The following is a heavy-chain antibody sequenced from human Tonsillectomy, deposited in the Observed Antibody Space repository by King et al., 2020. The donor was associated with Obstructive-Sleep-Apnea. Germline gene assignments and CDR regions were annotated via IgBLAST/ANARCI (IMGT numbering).Heavy chain of an antibody. Sequence: VQLQESGPGLVKPSQTLSLTCTVSGGAISRGGYDWIWIRQHPGKGLEWMGYTYYSGCTYYNPSLKSRVTISVDTSKNQFSLKLSSVTAADTAVYYCARGRPVPAALYYFDYWGQGTLVTVSS. V-gene: IGHV4-31*03. CDR2: TYYSGCT. CDR1: GGAISRGGYD. J-gene: IGHJ4*02. CDR3: ARGRPVPAALYYFDY. D-gene: IGHD2-2*01.